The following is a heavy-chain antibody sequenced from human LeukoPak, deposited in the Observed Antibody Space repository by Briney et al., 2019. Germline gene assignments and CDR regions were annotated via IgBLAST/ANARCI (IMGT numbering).Heavy chain of an antibody. CDR1: GFTFSSYS. D-gene: IGHD1-26*01. CDR2: ISSSSSTI. V-gene: IGHV3-48*01. Sequence: GGSLRLSCAASGFTFSSYSMNWVRQAPGKGLEWVSYISSSSSTIYYADSVKGRFTISRDNAKNSLYLQMNSLRAEDTAVYYCAGGVGAKRYNWFDPWGQGTLVTVSS. J-gene: IGHJ5*02. CDR3: AGGVGAKRYNWFDP.